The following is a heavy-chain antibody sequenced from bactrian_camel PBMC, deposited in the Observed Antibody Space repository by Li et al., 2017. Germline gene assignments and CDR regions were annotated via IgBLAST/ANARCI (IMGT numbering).Heavy chain of an antibody. J-gene: IGHJ7*01. V-gene: IGHV3-2*01. CDR1: GFTFSASY. Sequence: HVQLVESGGGLVQPGGSLRLSCAASGFTFSASYMNWVRQAPGKGLEWVSSIYSDGSNTYYADSVKGRSTISRDNAKNTLYLQLNSLKIEDTAVYYCATGTQTVGDYSDYEDYYGMDYWGKGTQVTVS. D-gene: IGHD4*01. CDR2: IYSDGSNT.